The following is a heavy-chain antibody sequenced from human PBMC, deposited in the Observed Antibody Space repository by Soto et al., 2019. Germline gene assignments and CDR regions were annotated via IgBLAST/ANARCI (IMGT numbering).Heavy chain of an antibody. D-gene: IGHD1-1*01. CDR1: GFMFSNHG. J-gene: IGHJ4*02. CDR3: VRGDNWNDEASDY. CDR2: IWSDGNNR. Sequence: GALRLSCAASGFMFSNHGMHWVRQAPGKGLEWVAVIWSDGNNRYYADSVKGRFTISRDNSKNTVYLQMNSLRAEDTAVYYCVRGDNWNDEASDYWGQGTLVPVS. V-gene: IGHV3-33*01.